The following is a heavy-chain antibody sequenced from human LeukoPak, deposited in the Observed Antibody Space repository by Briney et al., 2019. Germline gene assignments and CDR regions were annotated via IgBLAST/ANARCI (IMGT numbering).Heavy chain of an antibody. D-gene: IGHD3/OR15-3a*01. CDR2: ITGTGGST. CDR3: XXXXXTRDWYKDAFDI. V-gene: IGHV3-23*01. Sequence: GGSLRLSCAASGFTFTSYAMSWVRQAPGKGLEWVSAITGTGGSTYYAASVKGRFTVSRDNSRYTLYLQMSSLRAEDTAMYYXXXXXXTRDWYKDAFDIWGQGTRVTVSS. CDR1: GFTFTSYA. J-gene: IGHJ3*02.